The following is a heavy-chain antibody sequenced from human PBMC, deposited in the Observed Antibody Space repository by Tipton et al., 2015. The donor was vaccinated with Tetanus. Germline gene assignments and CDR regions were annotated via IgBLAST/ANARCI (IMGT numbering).Heavy chain of an antibody. CDR3: ARVKGTYNHYGLDV. Sequence: TLSLTCSVSGGSINSTDDYWSWVRQPPGKGLEWIGYIYYSGSAYYKPSLKSRAAISVDASKNQFSLRLRSVTAADTGVYYCARVKGTYNHYGLDVWGQGTTVTVAS. CDR1: GGSINSTDDY. CDR2: IYYSGSA. J-gene: IGHJ6*02. V-gene: IGHV4-30-4*01. D-gene: IGHD3-10*01.